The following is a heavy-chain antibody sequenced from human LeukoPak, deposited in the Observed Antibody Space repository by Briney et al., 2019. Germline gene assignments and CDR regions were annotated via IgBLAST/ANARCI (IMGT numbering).Heavy chain of an antibody. Sequence: ASVKVSCKASGYTFTSYDINWVRQATGQGLEWMGWMNPNSGNTDHAQKFQGRVTMTRNTSISTAYMELSSLRSEDTAVYYCARVYGLDAFDIWGQGTMVTVSS. V-gene: IGHV1-8*01. D-gene: IGHD5/OR15-5a*01. CDR1: GYTFTSYD. CDR2: MNPNSGNT. CDR3: ARVYGLDAFDI. J-gene: IGHJ3*02.